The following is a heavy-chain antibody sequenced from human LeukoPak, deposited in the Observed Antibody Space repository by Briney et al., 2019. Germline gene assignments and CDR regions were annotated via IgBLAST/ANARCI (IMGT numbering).Heavy chain of an antibody. CDR3: ARARDRRLGGSYYQDY. D-gene: IGHD1-26*01. CDR1: GFTFSNYS. Sequence: GGSLRLSCAASGFTFSNYSMNWVRQAPGKGLEWLSYISTGSITTYYADSVKGRFIISRDNARNSVYLQMNSLRAEDTAVYYCARARDRRLGGSYYQDYWGQGTLVTVSS. CDR2: ISTGSITT. V-gene: IGHV3-48*04. J-gene: IGHJ4*02.